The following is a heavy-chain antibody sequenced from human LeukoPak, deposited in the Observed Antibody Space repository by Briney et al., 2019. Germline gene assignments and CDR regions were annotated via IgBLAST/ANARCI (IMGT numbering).Heavy chain of an antibody. CDR3: ARRESAVAAHFDY. D-gene: IGHD6-19*01. V-gene: IGHV3-48*01. J-gene: IGHJ4*02. CDR1: GFTFSSYS. CDR2: ISSSSSTI. Sequence: GGSLRLSCAASGFTFSSYSMNWVRQAPGKGLEWVSYISSSSSTIYYADSVKGRFTISRDNAKNSLYLQMNSLRAEDTAVYYCARRESAVAAHFDYWGQGTLVTVSS.